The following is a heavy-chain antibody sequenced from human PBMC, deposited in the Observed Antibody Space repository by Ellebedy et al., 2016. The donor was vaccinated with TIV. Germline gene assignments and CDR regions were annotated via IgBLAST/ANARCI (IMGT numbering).Heavy chain of an antibody. Sequence: ASVKVSXXASGGTFSSYAISWVRQAPGQGLEWMGWINPNSGGTNYAQKFQGRVTMTRDTSISTAYMELSRLRSDDTAVYYCARAIRDYGGNSVSTDYWGQGTLVTVSS. V-gene: IGHV1-2*02. CDR3: ARAIRDYGGNSVSTDY. D-gene: IGHD4-23*01. CDR2: INPNSGGT. J-gene: IGHJ4*02. CDR1: GGTFSSYA.